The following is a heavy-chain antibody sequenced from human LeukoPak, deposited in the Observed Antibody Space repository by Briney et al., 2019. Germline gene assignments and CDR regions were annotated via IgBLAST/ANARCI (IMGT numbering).Heavy chain of an antibody. V-gene: IGHV3-23*01. Sequence: GGPLRLSCAASGFTFITYGMSWVRQAPGKGLEWVSAISGSGDRTYYADSVRGRFTVSRDISKNTLFLQMNSLRAEDMAVYYCAKVLRGVVVPYFDYWGQGTLVTVSS. J-gene: IGHJ4*02. CDR3: AKVLRGVVVPYFDY. CDR1: GFTFITYG. CDR2: ISGSGDRT. D-gene: IGHD3-10*01.